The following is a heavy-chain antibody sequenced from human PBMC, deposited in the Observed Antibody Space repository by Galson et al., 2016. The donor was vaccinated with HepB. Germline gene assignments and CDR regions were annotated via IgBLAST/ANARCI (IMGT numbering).Heavy chain of an antibody. J-gene: IGHJ4*02. Sequence: SLRLSCAASGFTFSRYSMTWVRQAPGKGLAWVSSITGSGDSTYYADSVKGRFTLSRDNSKNTVYLLMNSLRVEDTAVYYCARGGYAWRGYPNDYWGQGTLVIVSS. CDR1: GFTFSRYS. CDR3: ARGGYAWRGYPNDY. CDR2: ITGSGDST. D-gene: IGHD3-16*02. V-gene: IGHV3-23*01.